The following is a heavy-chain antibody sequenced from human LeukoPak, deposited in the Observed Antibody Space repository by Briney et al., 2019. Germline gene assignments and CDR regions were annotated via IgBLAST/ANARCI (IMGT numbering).Heavy chain of an antibody. V-gene: IGHV3-48*04. CDR2: ISSSGSTI. CDR1: GFTFSSYS. J-gene: IGHJ4*02. Sequence: GGSLRLSCAASGFTFSSYSMNWVRQAPGKGLEWVSYISSSGSTIYYADSVKGRFTISRDNAKNSLYLQMNSLRAEDTALYYCAKDISPRTYYLGMYYFDYWGQGTLVTVSS. CDR3: AKDISPRTYYLGMYYFDY. D-gene: IGHD3-10*01.